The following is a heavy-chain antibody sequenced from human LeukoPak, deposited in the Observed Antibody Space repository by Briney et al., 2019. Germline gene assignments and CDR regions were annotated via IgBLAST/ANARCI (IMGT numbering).Heavy chain of an antibody. D-gene: IGHD1-26*01. J-gene: IGHJ4*02. Sequence: ASVKVSCKASGYTFTGYYMHWVRQAPGQGLEWVGWINPNSGGTNYAQKFQGRVTMTRDTSISTAYMELSRLRSDDTAVYCCARDSSSGSYYSDYWGQGTLVTVSS. CDR3: ARDSSSGSYYSDY. V-gene: IGHV1-2*02. CDR1: GYTFTGYY. CDR2: INPNSGGT.